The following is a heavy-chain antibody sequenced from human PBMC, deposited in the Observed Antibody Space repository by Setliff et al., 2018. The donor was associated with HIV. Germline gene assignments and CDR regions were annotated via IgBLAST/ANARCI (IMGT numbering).Heavy chain of an antibody. Sequence: SETLSLTCAVYGGSFSGYYWSWIRQPPGKGLEWIGEINHSGSTNYNPSLKSRVTISVDTSKNQFSLKLSSVTAADTAVYYCARGPRYYDILTGYYKEGDWFDPWGQGTLVT. CDR2: INHSGST. J-gene: IGHJ5*02. V-gene: IGHV4-34*01. D-gene: IGHD3-9*01. CDR1: GGSFSGYY. CDR3: ARGPRYYDILTGYYKEGDWFDP.